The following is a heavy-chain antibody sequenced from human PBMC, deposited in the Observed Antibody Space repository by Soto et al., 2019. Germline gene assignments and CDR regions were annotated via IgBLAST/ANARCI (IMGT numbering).Heavy chain of an antibody. J-gene: IGHJ4*02. CDR1: GFTFSSYG. CDR2: TSGDGTTT. CDR3: AKDITFDSSAYNY. D-gene: IGHD3-22*01. V-gene: IGHV3-23*01. Sequence: EVQLLESGGDLVQPGGSLRLSCAASGFTFSSYGMSWVRQAPGKGLEWVSATSGDGTTTYYADSVKGRFTISKDSPSNTLYLQMNSLRTEDTALYYCAKDITFDSSAYNYWGQGTLVTVSS.